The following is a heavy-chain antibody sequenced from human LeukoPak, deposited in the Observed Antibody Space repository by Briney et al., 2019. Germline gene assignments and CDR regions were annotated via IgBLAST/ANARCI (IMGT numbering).Heavy chain of an antibody. CDR3: AKVKEQQLVRGPSVDY. V-gene: IGHV3-30*18. CDR1: GFTFSSYG. J-gene: IGHJ4*02. D-gene: IGHD6-13*01. Sequence: GGSLRLSCAASGFTFSSYGMHWVRQAPGKGLEWVAVISYDGSNKYYADSVKGRFTISRDNSKNTLYLQMNSLRAEDTAVYYCAKVKEQQLVRGPSVDYWGQGTLVTVSS. CDR2: ISYDGSNK.